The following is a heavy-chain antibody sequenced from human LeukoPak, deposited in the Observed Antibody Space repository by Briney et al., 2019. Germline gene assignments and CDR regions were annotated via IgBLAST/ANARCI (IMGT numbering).Heavy chain of an antibody. CDR2: IIPIFGTA. CDR3: ARGNNGCGY. V-gene: IGHV1-69*05. CDR1: GGTFSSYA. Sequence: ASVKVSCKASGGTFSSYAISWVRQAPGQGLEWMGGIIPIFGTASYAQKFQGRVTMTRDMSTSTVYMELSSLRSEDTAVYYCARGNNGCGYWGQGTLVTVSS. D-gene: IGHD5-24*01. J-gene: IGHJ4*02.